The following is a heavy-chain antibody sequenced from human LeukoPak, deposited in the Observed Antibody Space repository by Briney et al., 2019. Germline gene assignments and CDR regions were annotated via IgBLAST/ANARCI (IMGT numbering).Heavy chain of an antibody. D-gene: IGHD6-19*01. CDR1: GGTLSSYA. V-gene: IGHV1-69*01. J-gene: IGHJ4*02. CDR3: ARSTVGAVARFDY. CDR2: IIPIFGTA. Sequence: SVKVSCKASGGTLSSYAISWVRQAPGQGLEWMGGIIPIFGTANYAQKFQGRVTITADESTSTAYMELSSLRSEDTAVYYCARSTVGAVARFDYWGQGTLVTVSS.